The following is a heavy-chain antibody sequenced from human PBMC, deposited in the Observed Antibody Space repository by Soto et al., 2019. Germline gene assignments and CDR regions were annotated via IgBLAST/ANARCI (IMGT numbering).Heavy chain of an antibody. CDR3: ASRYYYGSGSYYL. CDR2: IYHSGST. Sequence: SETLSLTCAVSGGSISSSNWWSWVRQPPGKGLEWIGEIYHSGSTNYNPSLKSRVTISVDKSKNQFSLKLSSVTAADTAVYYCASRYYYGSGSYYLWGQGTLVTVSS. V-gene: IGHV4-4*02. J-gene: IGHJ4*02. CDR1: GGSISSSNW. D-gene: IGHD3-10*01.